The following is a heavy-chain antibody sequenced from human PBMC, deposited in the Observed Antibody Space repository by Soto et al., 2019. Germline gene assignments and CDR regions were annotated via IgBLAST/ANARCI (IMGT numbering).Heavy chain of an antibody. CDR3: ARDQNVLLWFGGVMVPRGYYYGMDV. D-gene: IGHD3-10*01. CDR1: GYTFTSYD. J-gene: IGHJ6*02. CDR2: MNPNSGNT. V-gene: IGHV1-8*01. Sequence: GASVKVSCKASGYTFTSYDINWVRQATGQGLEWMGWMNPNSGNTGYAQKFQGRVTMTRNTSISTAYMELSSLRSKDTAVYYCARDQNVLLWFGGVMVPRGYYYGMDVWGQGTTVTVSS.